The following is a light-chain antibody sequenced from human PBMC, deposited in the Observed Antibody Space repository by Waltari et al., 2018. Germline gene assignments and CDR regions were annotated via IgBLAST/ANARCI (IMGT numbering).Light chain of an antibody. V-gene: IGKV3-20*01. CDR3: QQSGSSPYT. CDR1: QSVSSTY. Sequence: EIVLTQSPGTLSLSPGERATLSCRASQSVSSTYLGWYQQKPGQAPSLLIYGASNRATGIPDRFSGSGSGTDFTLTISRLAPEDFAVYYCQQSGSSPYTFGQGTKLGIK. CDR2: GAS. J-gene: IGKJ2*01.